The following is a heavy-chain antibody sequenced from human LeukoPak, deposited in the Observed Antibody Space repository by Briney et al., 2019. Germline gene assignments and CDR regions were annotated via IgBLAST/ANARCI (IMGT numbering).Heavy chain of an antibody. V-gene: IGHV4-39*01. D-gene: IGHD3-22*01. CDR3: ATTSYYYDSPDY. Sequence: SETLSLTCTVSGGSISSSSYYWGWIRQPPGKGLEWIGSIYYSGSTHYNPSLKSRVTISVDTSKNQFSLKLSSVTAADTAVYYCATTSYYYDSPDYWGQGTLVTVSS. J-gene: IGHJ4*02. CDR2: IYYSGST. CDR1: GGSISSSSYY.